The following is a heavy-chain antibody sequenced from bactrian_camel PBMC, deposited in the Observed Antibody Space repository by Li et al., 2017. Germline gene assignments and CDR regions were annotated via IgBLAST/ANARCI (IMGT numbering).Heavy chain of an antibody. Sequence: GSLRLSCAASGSIQRTNCMGWFRQAPGKERDWVATDNGVGTTYYGDSVKGRFAISRDNAKNTVYLQMSNLKVEDTAVYYCQRLPRWYTGNWRHTCTGQGTQVTVS. V-gene: IGHV3S53*01. J-gene: IGHJ4*01. CDR1: GSIQRTNC. CDR2: DNGVGTT. D-gene: IGHD2*01.